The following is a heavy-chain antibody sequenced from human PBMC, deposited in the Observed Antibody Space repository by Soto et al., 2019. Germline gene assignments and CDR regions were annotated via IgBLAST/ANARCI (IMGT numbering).Heavy chain of an antibody. V-gene: IGHV3-15*07. CDR3: TTATPGIAVAGYLY. CDR2: IKSKTDGGTT. J-gene: IGHJ4*02. CDR1: GFTFSNAW. Sequence: GGSLRLSCAASGFTFSNAWMNWVRQAPGKGLEWVGRIKSKTDGGTTDYAAPVKGRFTISRDDSKNTLYLQMNSLKTEDTAVYYCTTATPGIAVAGYLYWGQGTLVTVSS. D-gene: IGHD6-19*01.